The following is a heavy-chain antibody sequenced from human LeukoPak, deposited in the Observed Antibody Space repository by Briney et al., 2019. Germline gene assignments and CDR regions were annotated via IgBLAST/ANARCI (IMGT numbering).Heavy chain of an antibody. CDR3: GRDGWEIRLATGY. Sequence: QSGGSLRLSCASSGFTFSRYAMHWVRQAPGKVLEWVAFISYDGSNKYYGDSVKGRFTFSRDNSKNTLYLQMNSLRPEDTAVYYCGRDGWEIRLATGYWGQGTLVTVSS. CDR2: ISYDGSNK. V-gene: IGHV3-30*14. CDR1: GFTFSRYA. D-gene: IGHD1-26*01. J-gene: IGHJ4*02.